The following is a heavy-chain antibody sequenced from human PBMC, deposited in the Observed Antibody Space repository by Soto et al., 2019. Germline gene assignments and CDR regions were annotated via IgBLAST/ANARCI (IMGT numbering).Heavy chain of an antibody. V-gene: IGHV3-15*07. CDR2: IKSKTDGGTT. CDR3: AKTYSSSWIDAFDL. CDR1: GFTFSNAW. Sequence: EVQLVESGGGLVKPGGSLRLSCAASGFTFSNAWMNWVRQAPGKGLEWVGRIKSKTDGGTTDYAAPVKGRFTISRDDSKNTLYLQMNSLKTEDTAVYYCAKTYSSSWIDAFDLWGQGTMVTVCS. J-gene: IGHJ3*01. D-gene: IGHD6-13*01.